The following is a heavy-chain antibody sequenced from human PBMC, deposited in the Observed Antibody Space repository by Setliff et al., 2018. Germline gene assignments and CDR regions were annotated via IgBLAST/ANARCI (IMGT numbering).Heavy chain of an antibody. V-gene: IGHV4-61*05. D-gene: IGHD1-20*01. CDR2: VYVGGST. CDR3: ARGGERYYSAS. J-gene: IGHJ4*02. Sequence: SETLSLTCNVSGVSIANTASYWSWIRQPAGKTLEWIGQVYVGGSTYYNPSLKSRVTMSVDKSKNQFSLKLSSVTAADTAVYYCARGGERYYSASWGQGTLVTVSS. CDR1: GVSIANTASY.